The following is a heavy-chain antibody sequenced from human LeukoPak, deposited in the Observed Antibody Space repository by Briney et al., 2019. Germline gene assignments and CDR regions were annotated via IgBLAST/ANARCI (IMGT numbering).Heavy chain of an antibody. D-gene: IGHD3-22*01. CDR1: GFTFSSYS. CDR3: ARDRGYYCDY. V-gene: IGHV3-21*01. Sequence: PGGSLRLSCAASGFTFSSYSMNWVRQAPGKGLEWVSFISSSSSYIYYADPVKGRFTISRDNAKNPLYLQMNSLRAEDTAVYYCARDRGYYCDYWGQGTLVTVSS. J-gene: IGHJ4*02. CDR2: ISSSSSYI.